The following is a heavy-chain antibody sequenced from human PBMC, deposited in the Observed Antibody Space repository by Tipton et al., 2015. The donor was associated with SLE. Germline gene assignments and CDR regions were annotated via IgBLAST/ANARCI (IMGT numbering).Heavy chain of an antibody. J-gene: IGHJ3*02. Sequence: TPSLTCAVYGGSFSGYYWSWIRQPPGKGLEWIGEINHSGSTNYNPSLKSRVTISVDTSKNQFSLKLSSVTAADTAVYYCARGYRVGDYGDLWAFDIWGQGTMVTVSS. CDR1: GGSFSGYY. CDR2: INHSGST. D-gene: IGHD4-17*01. V-gene: IGHV4-34*01. CDR3: ARGYRVGDYGDLWAFDI.